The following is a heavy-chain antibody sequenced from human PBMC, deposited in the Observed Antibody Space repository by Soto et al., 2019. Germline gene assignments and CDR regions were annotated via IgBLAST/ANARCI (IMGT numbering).Heavy chain of an antibody. Sequence: QVQLVQSGAEVRRPGASVKVSCKASGYTFASYGISWVRQAPGQGLEWMGWISAYNGTTNYAHKLQGRVTMTTETSTTTAYMELRSLRSDDTAVYYCARAVGYSYGFDYWGQGTLVTVSS. CDR1: GYTFASYG. J-gene: IGHJ4*02. V-gene: IGHV1-18*01. CDR3: ARAVGYSYGFDY. D-gene: IGHD5-18*01. CDR2: ISAYNGTT.